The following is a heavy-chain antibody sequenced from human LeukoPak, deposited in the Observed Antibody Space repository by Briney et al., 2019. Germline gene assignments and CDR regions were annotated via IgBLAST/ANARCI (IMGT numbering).Heavy chain of an antibody. CDR2: INPNSGGT. J-gene: IGHJ6*03. V-gene: IGHV1-2*02. CDR1: GYTFTGYY. Sequence: GASVKVSCKASGYTFTGYYIHWVRQAPGQGLEWIGWINPNSGGTNYAQKFQGRVIMTRDTSISTAYMELSRLRSDDTAVYYCTRDPTLAARAYYYYMDVWGKGTTVTVSS. D-gene: IGHD6-6*01. CDR3: TRDPTLAARAYYYYMDV.